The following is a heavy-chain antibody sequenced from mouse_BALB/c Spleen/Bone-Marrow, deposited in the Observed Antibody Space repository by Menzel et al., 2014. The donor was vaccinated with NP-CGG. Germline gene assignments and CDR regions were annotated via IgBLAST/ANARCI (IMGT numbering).Heavy chain of an antibody. V-gene: IGHV14-3*02. CDR1: GFNIKDTY. Sequence: DVQLQESGAELVKPGASVKLSCTASGFNIKDTYMHWVKQRPGQGLEWIGRIDPANGNTKYDPKFQGKATITADTSSNTAYLQLSSLTSEDTAVYYCASYYYGSSLFAYWGQGTLVTVSA. D-gene: IGHD1-1*01. J-gene: IGHJ3*01. CDR3: ASYYYGSSLFAY. CDR2: IDPANGNT.